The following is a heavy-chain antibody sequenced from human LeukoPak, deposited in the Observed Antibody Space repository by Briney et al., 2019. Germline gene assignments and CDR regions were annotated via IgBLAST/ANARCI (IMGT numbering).Heavy chain of an antibody. CDR3: AREVSGRFDY. V-gene: IGHV4-59*12. CDR2: IYYSGST. D-gene: IGHD5/OR15-5a*01. Sequence: PSETLSLTCTVSGGSMSPYHWGWIRQPPAKALEWSGYIYYSGSTNYNPSLKSRVIISVDTSKNQFSLKLSSVNAADTAIYYCAREVSGRFDYWGQGTLVTVSS. J-gene: IGHJ4*02. CDR1: GGSMSPYH.